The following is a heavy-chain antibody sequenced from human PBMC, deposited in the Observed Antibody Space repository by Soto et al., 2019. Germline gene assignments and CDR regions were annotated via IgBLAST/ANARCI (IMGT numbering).Heavy chain of an antibody. CDR3: AKDMFRAVSDYYDY. CDR2: IAPDGGIT. CDR1: GFTFSYYE. J-gene: IGHJ4*01. Sequence: GGSLSLSCAASGFTFSYYEMHWFRQAPGKELARVTFIAPDGGITIYSASVRGRFNVSRDNSKSMLHLQMDSLRPDDTAVYYCAKDMFRAVSDYYDYWGHGTLVTSPQ. V-gene: IGHV3-30-3*01. D-gene: IGHD3-10*01.